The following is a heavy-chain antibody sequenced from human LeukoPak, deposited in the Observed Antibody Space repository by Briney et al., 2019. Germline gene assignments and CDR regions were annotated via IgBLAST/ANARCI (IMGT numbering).Heavy chain of an antibody. CDR2: INPSGGST. Sequence: GASVKVSCQASGYTLTSYYMHWVRQAPGQGLGWMGIINPSGGSTSYAQKFQGRVTMTRDTSTSTVYMELSSLRSEDTAVYYCARVGYDSSGYYYGQDVYAFDIWGQGTMVTVSS. J-gene: IGHJ3*02. D-gene: IGHD3-22*01. CDR3: ARVGYDSSGYYYGQDVYAFDI. V-gene: IGHV1-46*01. CDR1: GYTLTSYY.